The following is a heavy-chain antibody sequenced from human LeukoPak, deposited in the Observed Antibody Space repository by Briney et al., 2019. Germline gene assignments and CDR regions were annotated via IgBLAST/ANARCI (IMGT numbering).Heavy chain of an antibody. CDR2: VYTSGST. V-gene: IGHV4-61*02. CDR1: GGSISSDNYS. CDR3: ARDHLANLASRLFDP. Sequence: PSETLSLTCTVSGGSISSDNYSWSWIRQPAGKGLEWIGRVYTSGSTNYNPSLKSRVTISVDTSKNQFSLKLSSVTAADTAVYYCARDHLANLASRLFDPWGQGTLVTVSS. D-gene: IGHD3-3*01. J-gene: IGHJ5*02.